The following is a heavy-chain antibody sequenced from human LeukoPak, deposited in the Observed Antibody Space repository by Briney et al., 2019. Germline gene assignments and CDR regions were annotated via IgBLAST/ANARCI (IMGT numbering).Heavy chain of an antibody. CDR3: ARRVAAAGLRD. CDR1: GGPIGTFY. J-gene: IGHJ4*02. Sequence: SETLSLTCNVSGGPIGTFYWSWIRQPPGKGLEWIGYINYSGSTYCKPSLKSRVTISVDTSKTQFSLKLSSVTAADTAVYYCARRVAAAGLRDWGQGTLVTVSS. CDR2: INYSGST. V-gene: IGHV4-59*04. D-gene: IGHD6-13*01.